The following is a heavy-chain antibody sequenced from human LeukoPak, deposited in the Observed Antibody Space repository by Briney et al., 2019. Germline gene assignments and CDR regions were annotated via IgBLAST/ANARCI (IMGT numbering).Heavy chain of an antibody. J-gene: IGHJ4*02. Sequence: GGSLRLSCAASGFTFSSYAMSWFRQAPGKGLEWVSAISGSGGSTYYADSVKGRFTISRDNSKNTLYLQMNSLRAEDTAIYYCATMCGGDCLADCWGQGTLVTVSS. D-gene: IGHD2-21*02. CDR3: ATMCGGDCLADC. CDR1: GFTFSSYA. V-gene: IGHV3-23*01. CDR2: ISGSGGST.